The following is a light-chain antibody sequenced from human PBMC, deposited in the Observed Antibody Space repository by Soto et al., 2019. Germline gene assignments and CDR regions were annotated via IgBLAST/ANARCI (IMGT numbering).Light chain of an antibody. CDR2: KVS. V-gene: IGKV2-30*02. CDR1: QSLLHSDGIAY. CDR3: MQEKNWPLT. J-gene: IGKJ5*01. Sequence: DVVMTQSPLSLPVTLGQPASISCRSNQSLLHSDGIAYFSWFQQRPGRSPRRLIYKVSNRDSGVPARFSGSGSGTDFALNISRLEAEDVGVYYCMQEKNWPLTFGQGTRLEIK.